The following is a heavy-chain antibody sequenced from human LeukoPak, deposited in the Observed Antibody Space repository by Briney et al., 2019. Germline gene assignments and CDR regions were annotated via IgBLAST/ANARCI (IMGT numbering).Heavy chain of an antibody. CDR1: GFTFDKYF. D-gene: IGHD5-12*01. Sequence: GGSLRLSCTTSGFTFDKYFMNWVRQAPGKGLEWVSSIHSSSSYKYYADSVKGRFTISRDNAKNSVYLQMNSLRAEDTAVYYCAKGGYSGYDLGDWGQGTLVTVSS. V-gene: IGHV3-21*04. CDR3: AKGGYSGYDLGD. CDR2: IHSSSSYK. J-gene: IGHJ4*02.